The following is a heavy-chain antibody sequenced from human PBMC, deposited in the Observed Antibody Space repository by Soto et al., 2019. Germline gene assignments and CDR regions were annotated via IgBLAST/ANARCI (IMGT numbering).Heavy chain of an antibody. Sequence: QVQLQQWGAGLLKPSETLSLTCAVYGGSFSGYYWSWIRQPPGKGLEWIGEINHSGSTNYNPSLKSRVTISVDSSKNQFSLKLSSVTAADTAVYYCARAVTVQLERRLHFNYWGQGTLVTVSS. V-gene: IGHV4-34*01. J-gene: IGHJ4*02. CDR2: INHSGST. CDR1: GGSFSGYY. CDR3: ARAVTVQLERRLHFNY. D-gene: IGHD1-1*01.